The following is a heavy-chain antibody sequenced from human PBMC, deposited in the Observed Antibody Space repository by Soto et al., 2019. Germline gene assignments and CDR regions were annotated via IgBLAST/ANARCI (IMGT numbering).Heavy chain of an antibody. CDR1: GGSISSGGYY. D-gene: IGHD3-10*01. CDR2: IYYSGST. Sequence: SETLSLTCTVSGGSISSGGYYWSWIRQHPGKGLEWIGYIYYSGSTYYNPSLKSRVTISVDTSKNQFSLKLSSVTAADTAVYYCARDPFHGGAFDIWGQGTMVTVSS. V-gene: IGHV4-31*03. CDR3: ARDPFHGGAFDI. J-gene: IGHJ3*02.